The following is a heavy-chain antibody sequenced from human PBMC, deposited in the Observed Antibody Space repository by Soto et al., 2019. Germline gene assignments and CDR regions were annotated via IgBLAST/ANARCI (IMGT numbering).Heavy chain of an antibody. CDR2: FDPEDGET. D-gene: IGHD3-9*01. CDR1: GYTLTELS. CDR3: ATDTYEILTGNFAFDI. J-gene: IGHJ3*02. Sequence: ASVKVSCKVSGYTLTELSMHWVRQAPGKGLEWMGGFDPEDGETIYGQKFQGRVTMTEDTSTDTDYMELSSLRSEDTTVYDSATDTYEILTGNFAFDIWGQGTMVTVSS. V-gene: IGHV1-24*01.